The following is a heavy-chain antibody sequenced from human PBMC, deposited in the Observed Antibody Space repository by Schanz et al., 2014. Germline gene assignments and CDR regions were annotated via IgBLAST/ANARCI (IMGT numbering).Heavy chain of an antibody. D-gene: IGHD2-2*01. CDR2: MSYNGNT. CDR3: ARDVPINDY. CDR1: GYTFTSYD. V-gene: IGHV1-18*01. J-gene: IGHJ4*02. Sequence: QVQLVQSGAEVKKPGASVKVSCKASGYTFTSYDINWLRQAPGQGFEWMAWMSYNGNTKYAQSLQGRVTVTRDTSTSTSYMELRSLTSDDTAVYYCARDVPINDYWGQGPPDTVSS.